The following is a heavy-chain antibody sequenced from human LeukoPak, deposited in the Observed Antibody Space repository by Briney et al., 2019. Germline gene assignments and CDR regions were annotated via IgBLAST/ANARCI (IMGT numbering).Heavy chain of an antibody. D-gene: IGHD2-2*01. Sequence: ASVKVSCKASGYTFTSYGTSWVRQAPGQGPEWMGWISGYNGNTNYAQKFQGRVTMTTDTSTSTAYMEVRGLRSDDTAIYYCARDPSTAAHEYWGQGTLVTVSS. CDR2: ISGYNGNT. J-gene: IGHJ4*02. V-gene: IGHV1-18*01. CDR3: ARDPSTAAHEY. CDR1: GYTFTSYG.